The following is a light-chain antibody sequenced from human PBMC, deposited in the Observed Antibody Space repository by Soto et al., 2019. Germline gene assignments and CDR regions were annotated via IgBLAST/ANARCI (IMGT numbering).Light chain of an antibody. CDR2: GAS. CDR1: QSVSTN. J-gene: IGKJ4*01. Sequence: EIVMTQSPATLSVSPGERATLSCRASQSVSTNLAWYQQKPGQAPRLLIYGASTRATGIPPTFSGSGSGTEFTLTISSLQSEDFAVYYCQQYNNWPLTFGGGTKVEI. CDR3: QQYNNWPLT. V-gene: IGKV3-15*01.